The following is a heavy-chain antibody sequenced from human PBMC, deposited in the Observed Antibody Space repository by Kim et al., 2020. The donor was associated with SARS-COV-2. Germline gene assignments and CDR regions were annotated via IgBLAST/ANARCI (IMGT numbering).Heavy chain of an antibody. CDR1: GGSISSGGSY. CDR3: ARTTVTYYYYGMDV. J-gene: IGHJ6*02. Sequence: SETLSLTCTVSGGSISSGGSYWSWIRQHPGKGLEWIGYIYYSGSTYYNPSLKSRVTISVDTSKNQFSLKLSSVTAADTAVYYCARTTVTYYYYGMDVWGQGTPVTVS. V-gene: IGHV4-31*03. CDR2: IYYSGST. D-gene: IGHD4-17*01.